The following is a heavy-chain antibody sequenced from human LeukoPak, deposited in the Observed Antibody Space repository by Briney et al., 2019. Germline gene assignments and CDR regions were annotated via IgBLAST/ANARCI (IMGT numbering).Heavy chain of an antibody. CDR2: IGAYNGNT. CDR1: GYTFTSYG. V-gene: IGHV1-18*01. J-gene: IGHJ5*02. CDR3: ARSRSETANSWFDP. D-gene: IGHD5-18*01. Sequence: GASVKVSCKASGYTFTSYGISWVRQAPGQGLEWMGWIGAYNGNTNYAQKLQGRVTMTTDTSTSTAYMELRSLRSDDTAVYYCARSRSETANSWFDPWGQGTLVTVSS.